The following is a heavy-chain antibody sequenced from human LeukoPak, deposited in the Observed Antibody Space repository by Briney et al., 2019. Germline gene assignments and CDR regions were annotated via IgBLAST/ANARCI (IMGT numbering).Heavy chain of an antibody. CDR3: ASLRGDNWNYYDY. V-gene: IGHV4-4*07. J-gene: IGHJ4*02. D-gene: IGHD1-20*01. Sequence: SETLSLTCSVSGGSISSYYWSWIRQTAGKGLEWIGRIYSSGSTNYNPSLKSRVTMSVDMSKNQFSLKSSSVTAADTAVYYCASLRGDNWNYYDYWGQGILVTVSS. CDR2: IYSSGST. CDR1: GGSISSYY.